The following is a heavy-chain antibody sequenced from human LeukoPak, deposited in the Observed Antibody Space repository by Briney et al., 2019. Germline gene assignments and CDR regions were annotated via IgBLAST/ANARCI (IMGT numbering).Heavy chain of an antibody. CDR1: GGSISSGGYY. CDR3: ASFTLMTTNFDY. Sequence: NPSETLSLTCTVSGGSISSGGYYWSWIRQPPGKGLEWIGYIYHSGSTYYNPSLKSRVTISVDRSKNQFSLKLSSVTAADTAVYYCASFTLMTTNFDYWGQGTLVTVSS. V-gene: IGHV4-30-2*01. J-gene: IGHJ4*02. CDR2: IYHSGST. D-gene: IGHD4-17*01.